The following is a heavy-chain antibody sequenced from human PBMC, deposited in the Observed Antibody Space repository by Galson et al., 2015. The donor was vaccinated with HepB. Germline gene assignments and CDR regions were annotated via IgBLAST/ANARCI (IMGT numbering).Heavy chain of an antibody. D-gene: IGHD3-9*01. CDR2: SYHSGLT. Sequence: SETLSLPCTVSGTSISAYYWSWIRQPPGKGLEWIAYSYHSGLTNYSPSLPGRVTVSLDTSKNPFSLRLTSVTAADTAVYYCARIYDIMTSYYPFDSWGQGIRVIGSA. V-gene: IGHV4-59*13. J-gene: IGHJ4*02. CDR3: ARIYDIMTSYYPFDS. CDR1: GTSISAYY.